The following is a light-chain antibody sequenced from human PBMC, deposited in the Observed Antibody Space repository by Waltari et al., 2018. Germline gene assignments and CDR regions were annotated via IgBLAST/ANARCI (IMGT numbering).Light chain of an antibody. Sequence: QSVLTQPSSVSGAPGQRVTISCNGSTSNIGATYDVHWYQQIPGTVPRFLISGDSNRPSGVPDRCSASKSGTSASLAIADLHVEDEADYYCHSYDSSLSTWLFGGGTKLTVL. CDR3: HSYDSSLSTWL. CDR1: TSNIGATYD. J-gene: IGLJ3*02. V-gene: IGLV1-40*01. CDR2: GDS.